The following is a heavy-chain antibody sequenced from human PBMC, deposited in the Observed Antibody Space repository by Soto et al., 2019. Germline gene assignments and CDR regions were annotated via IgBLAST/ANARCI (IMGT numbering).Heavy chain of an antibody. J-gene: IGHJ4*02. D-gene: IGHD3-3*01. V-gene: IGHV3-15*07. CDR2: IKSKTDGGTT. CDR1: GFTFSNAW. Sequence: EVQLVESGGGLVKPGGSLRLSCAASGFTFSNAWMNWVRQAPGKGLEWVGRIKSKTDGGTTDYAAPVKGRFTISSDDSKNTLYLQMNRLKTEDTAVYYCTTDTQYYDFWGGYYHFDYWGQGTLVTVAS. CDR3: TTDTQYYDFWGGYYHFDY.